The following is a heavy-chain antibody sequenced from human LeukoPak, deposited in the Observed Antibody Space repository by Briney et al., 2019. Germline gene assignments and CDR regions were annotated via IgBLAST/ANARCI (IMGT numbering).Heavy chain of an antibody. D-gene: IGHD3-3*01. CDR3: ARRGITISGVLVYHYSGLDV. V-gene: IGHV3-23*01. J-gene: IGHJ6*02. CDR2: VSGRGETT. CDR1: GFTFSNYV. Sequence: GGSLRLSCAASGFTFSNYVMSWVRQAPGKGLQWVSAVSGRGETTYNADFVKGRFTTSRDNAKNSLHLQMSSLRAEDTAVYYCARRGITISGVLVYHYSGLDVWGQGTTVTVSS.